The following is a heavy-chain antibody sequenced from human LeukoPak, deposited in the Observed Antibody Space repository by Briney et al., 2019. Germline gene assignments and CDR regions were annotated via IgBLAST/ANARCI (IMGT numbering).Heavy chain of an antibody. CDR1: VFTVSSNH. CDR3: ASHSSSWYGFDY. J-gene: IGHJ4*02. CDR2: IYSGGST. V-gene: IGHV3-53*01. Sequence: GGSLRLSRAASVFTVSSNHMSWVPQAPGKGREGVSGIYSGGSTYYADSVKGRFTISRDNSKHTLYLQMNSLRAEDTAVYYCASHSSSWYGFDYWGQGTLVTVSS. D-gene: IGHD6-13*01.